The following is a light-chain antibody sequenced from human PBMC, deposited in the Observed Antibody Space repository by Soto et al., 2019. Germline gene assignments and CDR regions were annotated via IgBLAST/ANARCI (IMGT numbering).Light chain of an antibody. Sequence: AIRMTQSPSSFSASTGDGVTITCRASQGISSYLAWYQQKPGKAPKLLIYASSTLQSGVPSRFSGSGSGTDFALTISCLQSEDFATYYCQQYYTYPYTFGLGTNLEI. J-gene: IGKJ2*01. CDR2: ASS. CDR3: QQYYTYPYT. V-gene: IGKV1-8*01. CDR1: QGISSY.